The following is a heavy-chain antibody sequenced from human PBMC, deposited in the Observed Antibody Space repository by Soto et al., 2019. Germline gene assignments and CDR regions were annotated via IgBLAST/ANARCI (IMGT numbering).Heavy chain of an antibody. CDR1: GGSFSGYY. V-gene: IGHV4-34*01. Sequence: QVQLQQWGAGLLKPSETLSLTCAVYGGSFSGYYWNWIRQPPGKGLEWIGEITHSGSTNYNPSLRSRVTITVDTSKNQFSLKLSSVTAADTAVYYCARGWGRIFNYWGQGTLVTVSP. J-gene: IGHJ4*02. D-gene: IGHD7-27*01. CDR2: ITHSGST. CDR3: ARGWGRIFNY.